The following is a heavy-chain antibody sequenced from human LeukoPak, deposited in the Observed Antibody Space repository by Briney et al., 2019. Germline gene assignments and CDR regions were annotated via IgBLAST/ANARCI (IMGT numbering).Heavy chain of an antibody. D-gene: IGHD2-2*02. CDR3: GRQGYTASHYFLDY. J-gene: IGHJ4*02. CDR2: IYTTGTT. V-gene: IGHV4-4*07. Sequence: SETLSLTCTVSVGSIRSYYWGWVRQPPGKGLEWIGRIYTTGTTQYNPSLKSRVTMSIDTSTNQFSLNPRSMTAADTAVYYCGRQGYTASHYFLDYWSQGTLVAVS. CDR1: VGSIRSYY.